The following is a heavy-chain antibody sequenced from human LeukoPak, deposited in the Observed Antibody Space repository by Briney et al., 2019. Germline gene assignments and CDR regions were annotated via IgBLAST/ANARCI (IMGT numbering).Heavy chain of an antibody. CDR2: ISYIGST. V-gene: IGHV4-59*08. J-gene: IGHJ4*02. CDR3: ATSPQYGGY. D-gene: IGHD4-23*01. CDR1: GGSISSFY. Sequence: SETLSLTCTVSGGSISSFYWSWIRQPPGKGLEWIGYISYIGSTNYNPSLKSRVTISVDTSKNQFSLKLSSVTAADTAVYYCATSPQYGGYLGQGTLVTVSS.